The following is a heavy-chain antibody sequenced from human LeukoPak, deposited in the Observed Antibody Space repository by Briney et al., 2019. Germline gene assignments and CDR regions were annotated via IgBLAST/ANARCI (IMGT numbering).Heavy chain of an antibody. CDR1: GFTFSSYG. D-gene: IGHD5-12*01. CDR3: AKQLVATSGEAFDI. V-gene: IGHV3-33*06. J-gene: IGHJ3*02. Sequence: GGSLRLSCAASGFTFSSYGMHWVRQAPGKGLEWVAVIWYDGSNKYYAGSVKGRFTISRDNSKNTLYLQMNSLRAEDTAVYYCAKQLVATSGEAFDIWGQGTMVTVSS. CDR2: IWYDGSNK.